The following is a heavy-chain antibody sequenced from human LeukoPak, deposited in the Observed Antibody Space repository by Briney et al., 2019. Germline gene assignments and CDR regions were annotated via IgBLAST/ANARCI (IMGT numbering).Heavy chain of an antibody. Sequence: GGSLRLSCADSKFTFRNCWMSWVRQAPGKGLECVANTKQDGSEKYYVDSLKGRFTISRDNAKNSLCLQMNSLRAEDTAVYYCTRDRGQGYYDILTGYYPFDYWGQGTLVTVSS. V-gene: IGHV3-7*01. CDR3: TRDRGQGYYDILTGYYPFDY. CDR2: TKQDGSEK. J-gene: IGHJ4*02. CDR1: KFTFRNCW. D-gene: IGHD3-9*01.